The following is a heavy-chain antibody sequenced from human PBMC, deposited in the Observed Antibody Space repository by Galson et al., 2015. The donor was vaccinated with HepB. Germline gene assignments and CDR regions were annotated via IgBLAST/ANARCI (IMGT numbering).Heavy chain of an antibody. V-gene: IGHV3-23*01. CDR3: AKRGTSYGSGSYGFDP. CDR2: ISGSGGST. J-gene: IGHJ5*02. Sequence: SLRLSCAASGFTFSSYAMSWVRQAPGKGLEWVSAISGSGGSTYYADSVKGRFTISRDNSKNTLYLQMNSLRAEDTAVYYCAKRGTSYGSGSYGFDPWGQGTLVTVSS. D-gene: IGHD3-10*01. CDR1: GFTFSSYA.